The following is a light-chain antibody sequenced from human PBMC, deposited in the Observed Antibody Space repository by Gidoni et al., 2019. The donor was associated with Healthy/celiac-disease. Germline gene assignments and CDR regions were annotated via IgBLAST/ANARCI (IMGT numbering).Light chain of an antibody. Sequence: DIQMTQSPSSLSASIGDRVTITFRASQSISSYLNWYQQKPRKAPKLLIYAASSLQSGVPSMFSGSGSGTDFTLTISSLQPEDFATYYCQQSYSTPYGFGQGTKLEIK. CDR3: QQSYSTPYG. CDR2: AAS. V-gene: IGKV1-39*01. J-gene: IGKJ2*03. CDR1: QSISSY.